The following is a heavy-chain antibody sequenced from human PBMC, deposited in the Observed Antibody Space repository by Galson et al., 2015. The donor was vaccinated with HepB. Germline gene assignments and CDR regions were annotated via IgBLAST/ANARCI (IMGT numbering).Heavy chain of an antibody. V-gene: IGHV1-18*01. CDR2: ISAYNGNT. J-gene: IGHJ4*02. D-gene: IGHD3-3*01. Sequence: SVKVSCKASGYTFTSYGISWVRQAPGQGLEWMGWISAYNGNTNYAQKLQGRVTMTTDTSTSTAYMELRSLRSDDTAVYYCARDPPYYDFWSGYYHFDYWGQGTLVTVSS. CDR1: GYTFTSYG. CDR3: ARDPPYYDFWSGYYHFDY.